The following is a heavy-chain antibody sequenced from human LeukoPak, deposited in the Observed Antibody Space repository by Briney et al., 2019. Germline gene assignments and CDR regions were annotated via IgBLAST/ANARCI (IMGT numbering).Heavy chain of an antibody. CDR3: ARDNADYASGGDWFDP. D-gene: IGHD3-10*01. J-gene: IGHJ5*02. Sequence: SETLSLTCTVSGVSISSGDYYWSWIRQPPGKGLEWIGYVYHSGGTSYNPSLKSRVTIAVDTSKNQFSLKLTSVTAADTAVYYCARDNADYASGGDWFDPWGQGTLVTVSS. CDR2: VYHSGGT. V-gene: IGHV4-61*08. CDR1: GVSISSGDYY.